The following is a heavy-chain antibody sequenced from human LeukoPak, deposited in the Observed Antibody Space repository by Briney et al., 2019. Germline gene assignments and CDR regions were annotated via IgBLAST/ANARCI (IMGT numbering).Heavy chain of an antibody. Sequence: ASVKVSCKASGYTFTGYYIHWVRQAPGQGLEWMGRINPNNGGTNYAQKFQGRVTMTRDMSMSTAYMELSRLRSVDTAVYYCAGEDNSSGYRPFDIWGQETMVTVSS. CDR3: AGEDNSSGYRPFDI. CDR1: GYTFTGYY. D-gene: IGHD3-22*01. V-gene: IGHV1-2*06. CDR2: INPNNGGT. J-gene: IGHJ3*02.